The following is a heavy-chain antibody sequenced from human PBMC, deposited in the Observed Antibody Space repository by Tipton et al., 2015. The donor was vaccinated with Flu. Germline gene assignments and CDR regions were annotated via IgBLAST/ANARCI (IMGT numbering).Heavy chain of an antibody. CDR2: IYYTGYP. CDR1: GGSISSSSHY. D-gene: IGHD3-16*01. CDR3: AKVLFGWVES. Sequence: TLSLTCTVSGGSISSSSHYWGWIRQAPGRGLEWVGSIYYTGYPYYNSSVKSRLAMSIDTSKKQFSLRLSSVTAADTAVYYCAKVLFGWVESWAQGTLVTVSS. V-gene: IGHV4-39*07. J-gene: IGHJ5*01.